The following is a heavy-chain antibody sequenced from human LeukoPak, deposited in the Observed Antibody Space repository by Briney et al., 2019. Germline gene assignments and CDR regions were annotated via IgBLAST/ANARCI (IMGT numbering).Heavy chain of an antibody. Sequence: ASVKVSCKVSGYTLTELSMHWVRQAPGQGLEWMGWIHPRRGDTNYAQKFQGRVTMTRDTSISTAYLDLSSLRSDDTAVYYCARDGDYGTGSYYRGCIDSWGQGTPVTVST. J-gene: IGHJ4*02. CDR1: GYTLTELS. V-gene: IGHV1-2*02. D-gene: IGHD3-10*01. CDR3: ARDGDYGTGSYYRGCIDS. CDR2: IHPRRGDT.